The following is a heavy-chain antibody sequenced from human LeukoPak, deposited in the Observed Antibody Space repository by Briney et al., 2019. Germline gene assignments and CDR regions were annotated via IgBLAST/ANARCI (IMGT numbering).Heavy chain of an antibody. D-gene: IGHD2-2*01. CDR2: IYHGAST. V-gene: IGHV4-38-2*01. Sequence: SETLSLTCAVYGYSISSGYYWGWIPQPPGKGLEWIGSIYHGASTYYNPSLKSRVTISVDTSKNQFSLKLSSVTAADTAVYYCARVGPTYPSIVVVPANWVDPWGQGTLVTVSS. CDR3: ARVGPTYPSIVVVPANWVDP. J-gene: IGHJ5*02. CDR1: GYSISSGYY.